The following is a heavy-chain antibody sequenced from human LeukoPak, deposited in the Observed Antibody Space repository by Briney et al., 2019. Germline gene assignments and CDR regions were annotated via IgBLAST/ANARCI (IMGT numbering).Heavy chain of an antibody. CDR2: IYPGDSDT. V-gene: IGHV5-51*01. CDR3: ARQEIYGDPATSYYYYGMDV. CDR1: GYSFTNYW. D-gene: IGHD4-17*01. Sequence: GESLKISCKGSGYSFTNYWIGWVRQMPGKGLDWMGIIYPGDSDTRYSPSFQGQVTISADKSISTAYLQWSSLKASDTAMYYCARQEIYGDPATSYYYYGMDVWGQGTTVTVSS. J-gene: IGHJ6*02.